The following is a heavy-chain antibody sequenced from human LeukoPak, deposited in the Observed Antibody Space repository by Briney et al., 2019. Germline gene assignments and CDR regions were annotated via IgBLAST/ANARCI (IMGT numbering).Heavy chain of an antibody. Sequence: GASVKVSCKPSAYTFTSYGISWVRQPPGQGREWMGWISAYNSNTNQAQKLQGRVTMTTDTSTSTAYMELRSLRADDTAVYYCARVVGGAVAGTGNWFDPWGQGTLVTVSS. CDR3: ARVVGGAVAGTGNWFDP. V-gene: IGHV1-18*01. J-gene: IGHJ5*02. CDR1: AYTFTSYG. CDR2: ISAYNSNT. D-gene: IGHD6-19*01.